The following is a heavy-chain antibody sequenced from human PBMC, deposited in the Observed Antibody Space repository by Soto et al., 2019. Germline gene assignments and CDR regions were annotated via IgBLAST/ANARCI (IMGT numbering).Heavy chain of an antibody. J-gene: IGHJ4*02. CDR2: FDPEDGET. Sequence: ASVKVSCKVSGYTLTELSMHWVRQAPGKGLEWMGGFDPEDGETIYAQKFQGRVTMTEDTSTDTAYMELSSLRSEDTAAYYCATGQVVGAPPDYWGQGTLVTVSS. CDR1: GYTLTELS. D-gene: IGHD1-26*01. CDR3: ATGQVVGAPPDY. V-gene: IGHV1-24*01.